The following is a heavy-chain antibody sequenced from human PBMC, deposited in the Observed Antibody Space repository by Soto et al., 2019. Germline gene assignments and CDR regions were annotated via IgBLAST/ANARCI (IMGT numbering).Heavy chain of an antibody. CDR2: ISGAGGVT. CDR1: GFTFNQYA. D-gene: IGHD2-2*01. CDR3: AKGGCSRSSCPFDW. V-gene: IGHV3-23*01. Sequence: EVQVLQSGGGLAEPGGSLRLSCAASGFTFNQYAMNWVRQAAGKGLEWVSSISGAGGVTEDADSVKGRLSISRDHLKNTVFLEMKNLRADDTAMYYCAKGGCSRSSCPFDWWGQGTLVSVSS. J-gene: IGHJ4*02.